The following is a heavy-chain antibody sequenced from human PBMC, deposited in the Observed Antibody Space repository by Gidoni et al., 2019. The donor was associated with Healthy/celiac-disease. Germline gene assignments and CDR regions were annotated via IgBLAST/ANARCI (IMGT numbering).Heavy chain of an antibody. D-gene: IGHD1-20*01. CDR2: ISYDGSNK. V-gene: IGHV3-30*04. CDR1: GFTFSYFA. Sequence: QVQLVESGGGVFQPGRSLRLSCAASGFTFSYFAMHWVRQAPGKGLEWVAVISYDGSNKYYADSVKGRFTISRDNSKNTLYWQMNSLRGEDTAVYYCAREGNWTDLDPWGQGTLVTVSS. CDR3: AREGNWTDLDP. J-gene: IGHJ5*02.